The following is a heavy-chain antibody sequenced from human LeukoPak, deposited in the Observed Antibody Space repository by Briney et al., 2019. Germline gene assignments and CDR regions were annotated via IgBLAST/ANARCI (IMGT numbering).Heavy chain of an antibody. CDR2: MNPNSGNT. V-gene: IGHV1-8*01. CDR3: ARVKRWLQLQPFDY. J-gene: IGHJ4*02. Sequence: WMNPNSGNTGYAQKFQGRVTMTRNTSISTAYMELSSLRSEDTAVYYCARVKRWLQLQPFDYWGQGTLVTVSS. D-gene: IGHD5-24*01.